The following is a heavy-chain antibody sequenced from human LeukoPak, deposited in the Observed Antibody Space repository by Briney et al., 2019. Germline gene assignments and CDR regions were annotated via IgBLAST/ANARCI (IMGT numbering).Heavy chain of an antibody. D-gene: IGHD6-13*01. V-gene: IGHV4-34*01. CDR2: INHTGST. CDR3: VRLGRAAGFYFFDY. Sequence: KPSETLSLTCVVYGAPFSNYYWSWIRQPPGKGLEWIGEINHTGSTNYNPSLKSRVTISVDMSKNQFSLKVTSMTAADTAVYYCVRLGRAAGFYFFDYWGQGSLVTVSS. CDR1: GAPFSNYY. J-gene: IGHJ4*02.